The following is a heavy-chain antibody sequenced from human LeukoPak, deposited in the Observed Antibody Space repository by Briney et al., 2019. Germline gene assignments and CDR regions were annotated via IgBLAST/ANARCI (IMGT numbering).Heavy chain of an antibody. V-gene: IGHV3-23*01. J-gene: IGHJ4*02. CDR1: GFTFSSYA. CDR3: ARDPTFYYGSGSFWYFDY. CDR2: ISGSGGST. D-gene: IGHD3-10*01. Sequence: GGSLRLSCAASGFTFSSYAMSWVRQAPGKGLEWVSAISGSGGSTYYADSVKGRFTISRDDSKNTLYLQMSALKTEDTAVYYCARDPTFYYGSGSFWYFDYWGQGTLVTVSS.